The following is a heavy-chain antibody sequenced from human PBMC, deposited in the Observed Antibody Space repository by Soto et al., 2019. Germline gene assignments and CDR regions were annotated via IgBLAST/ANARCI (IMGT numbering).Heavy chain of an antibody. D-gene: IGHD6-6*01. J-gene: IGHJ6*02. CDR1: GGSFSGYY. CDR3: ARGLPIAARPYYYGMDV. CDR2: INHSGST. Sequence: SETLSLTYVFYGGSFSGYYWGWIRQPPGKGLEWIGEINHSGSTNYNPSLKSRVTISVDTSKNQFSLKLSSVTAADTAVYYCARGLPIAARPYYYGMDVWGQGTTVTVSS. V-gene: IGHV4-34*01.